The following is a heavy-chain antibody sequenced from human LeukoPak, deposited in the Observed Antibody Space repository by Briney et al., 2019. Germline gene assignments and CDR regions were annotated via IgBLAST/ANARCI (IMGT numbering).Heavy chain of an antibody. D-gene: IGHD3-10*01. V-gene: IGHV4-34*01. J-gene: IGHJ6*03. CDR3: ARVPGRLYYNYNFMDV. Sequence: PSETLSLTCAVYGGSFSGYYWSWIRQPPEKGLEWIGEINHSGSINYNPSLKSRVTISVDTSKNQFSLKLSSVTAADTAVYYCARVPGRLYYNYNFMDVWGKGTTVTVSS. CDR2: INHSGSI. CDR1: GGSFSGYY.